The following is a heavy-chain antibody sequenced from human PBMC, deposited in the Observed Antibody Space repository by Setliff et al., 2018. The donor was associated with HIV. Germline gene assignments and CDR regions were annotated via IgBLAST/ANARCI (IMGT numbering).Heavy chain of an antibody. CDR3: VREVGYFDF. D-gene: IGHD1-26*01. J-gene: IGHJ2*01. Sequence: ETLSLTCTVSGGSLTGYYWSWIRQPPGKGLEWIGYIYFNGNTNLNPSLESRLTMSVDTSKNQFSLKLNSVTAADTAVYYCVREVGYFDFWGRGTLVTVSS. CDR2: IYFNGNT. V-gene: IGHV4-59*01. CDR1: GGSLTGYY.